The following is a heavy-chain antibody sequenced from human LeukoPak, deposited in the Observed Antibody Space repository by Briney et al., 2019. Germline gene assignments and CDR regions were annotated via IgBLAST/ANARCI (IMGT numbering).Heavy chain of an antibody. D-gene: IGHD3-10*01. J-gene: IGHJ3*02. CDR1: GGSISIGGYY. CDR2: IYYNGNT. Sequence: SETLSLTCTVSGGSISIGGYYWSWIRQHPGKGLEWIGYIYYNGNTYYNPSLKSRLTISGDMSENQFSLKLTSVTAADTAVYFCVRNFDSYNAFDIWGQGTMVTVSS. CDR3: VRNFDSYNAFDI. V-gene: IGHV4-31*03.